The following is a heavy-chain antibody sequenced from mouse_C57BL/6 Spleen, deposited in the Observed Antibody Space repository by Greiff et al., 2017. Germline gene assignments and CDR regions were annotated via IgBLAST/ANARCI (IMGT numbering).Heavy chain of an antibody. D-gene: IGHD3-1*01. CDR1: GYTFTSYW. Sequence: QVQLQQPGAELVKPGASVKLSCKASGYTFTSYWMQWVKQRPGQGLEWIGEIDPSDSYTNYNQKFKGKATLTVDTSSSTAYMQLSRLTSEDSAVYYRARPANHRGGFDYWGQGTTLTVSS. J-gene: IGHJ2*01. CDR3: ARPANHRGGFDY. CDR2: IDPSDSYT. V-gene: IGHV1-50*01.